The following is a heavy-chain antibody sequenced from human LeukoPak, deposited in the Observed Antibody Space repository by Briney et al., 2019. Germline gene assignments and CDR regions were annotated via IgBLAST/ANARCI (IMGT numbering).Heavy chain of an antibody. Sequence: SQTLSLTCTVSGGSISSGGYYWSWIRQHPGKGLEWIGYIYYSGSTYYNPSLESRVTISVDTSKNQFSLKLSSVTAADTAVYYCARERLQYCSSTSCYSGGNWFDPWGQGTLVTVSS. CDR2: IYYSGST. CDR1: GGSISSGGYY. J-gene: IGHJ5*02. D-gene: IGHD2-2*01. V-gene: IGHV4-31*03. CDR3: ARERLQYCSSTSCYSGGNWFDP.